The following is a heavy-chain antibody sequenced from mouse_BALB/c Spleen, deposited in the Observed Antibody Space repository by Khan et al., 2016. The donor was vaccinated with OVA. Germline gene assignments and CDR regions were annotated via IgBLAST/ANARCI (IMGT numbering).Heavy chain of an antibody. CDR3: ARLAYHYNSGCFAY. CDR2: ISSGGHYT. J-gene: IGHJ3*01. CDR1: GFTFSTYG. Sequence: EVQLQESGGDLVKTGGSLKLSCAASGFTFSTYGMSWVRQTPDKRLEWVATISSGGHYTYYIDSVKGRFTIFRDNAKNILYLQMTSLRSDDTAMYYCARLAYHYNSGCFAYWGQGTLVTVSA. D-gene: IGHD1-1*02. V-gene: IGHV5-6*01.